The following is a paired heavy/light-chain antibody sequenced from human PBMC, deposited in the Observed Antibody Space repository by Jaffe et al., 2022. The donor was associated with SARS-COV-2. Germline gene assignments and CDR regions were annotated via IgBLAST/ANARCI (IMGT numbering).Heavy chain of an antibody. CDR3: ARHREADLRFGELGWFDP. Sequence: QLQLQESGPGLVKPSETLSLTCTVSGGSISSSSYYWGWVRQSPEKGLEWIGTIYFGGTTYYNPSLKSRVSMSVDTSKNQFSLHLSSVTAADTAVYYCARHREADLRFGELGWFDPWGQGTLVTVSS. CDR2: IYFGGTT. J-gene: IGHJ5*02. D-gene: IGHD3-10*01. CDR1: GGSISSSSYY. V-gene: IGHV4-39*01.
Light chain of an antibody. V-gene: IGKV3-20*01. J-gene: IGKJ1*01. CDR1: QSVSSSF. CDR2: GAS. Sequence: EIVLTQSPGTLSLSPGERATLSCRASQSVSSSFLAWYQQRPGQAPRLLIYGASRRATGIPDRFSGSGSGTDFSLTISRLEPEDFAVYYCQQYGDPPPSTFGQGTKVEIK. CDR3: QQYGDPPPST.